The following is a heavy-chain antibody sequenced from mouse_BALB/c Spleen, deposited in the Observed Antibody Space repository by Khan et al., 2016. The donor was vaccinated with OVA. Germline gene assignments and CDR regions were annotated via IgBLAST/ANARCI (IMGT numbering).Heavy chain of an antibody. CDR3: ARGNYYGYAMDY. V-gene: IGHV3-2*02. D-gene: IGHD1-1*01. J-gene: IGHJ4*01. CDR1: GYSITSNYA. Sequence: QLQESGPGLVKPSQSLSLTCTVTGYSITSNYAWNWIRQFPGNKLEWMGYISYSGSTSYNPSLKSRISITRDTSKNQFFLQLSSVTTEDTATXYCARGNYYGYAMDYWGQGTSVTVSS. CDR2: ISYSGST.